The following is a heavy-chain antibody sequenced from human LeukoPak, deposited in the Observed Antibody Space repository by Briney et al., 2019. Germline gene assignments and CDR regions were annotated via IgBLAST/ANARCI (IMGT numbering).Heavy chain of an antibody. J-gene: IGHJ4*02. V-gene: IGHV4-4*02. Sequence: SETLSLTCAVSSGSINSSNWWSWVRQPPGKGLEWIGEIYPSGSTNYNPSLKSRVTMSVDTSKNQFSLKLSSVTAADTAVYYCARGPGIQLWTTFDYWGQGTLVTVSS. D-gene: IGHD5-18*01. CDR3: ARGPGIQLWTTFDY. CDR2: IYPSGST. CDR1: SGSINSSNW.